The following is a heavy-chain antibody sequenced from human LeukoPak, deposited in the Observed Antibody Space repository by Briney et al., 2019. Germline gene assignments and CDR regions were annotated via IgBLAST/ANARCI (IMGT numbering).Heavy chain of an antibody. CDR3: ARVLTNNQYDVCDL. CDR2: INEDGSQK. Sequence: GGSLRLSCAASGFTFSKYWMRWVLQAPGKGLESVANINEDGSQKFYGDSIRGPFTVSRDNAKNSLYLQMNSLRAEDTAVYFCARVLTNNQYDVCDLWRQGILVTVSS. D-gene: IGHD3-16*01. CDR1: GFTFSKYW. V-gene: IGHV3-7*01. J-gene: IGHJ5*02.